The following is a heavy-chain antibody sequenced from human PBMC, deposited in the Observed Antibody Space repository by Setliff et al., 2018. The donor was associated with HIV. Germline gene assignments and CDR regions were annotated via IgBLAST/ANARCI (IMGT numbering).Heavy chain of an antibody. CDR1: GFLFHTYW. CDR3: ARDTSPHSSGYYLTSDAFDI. D-gene: IGHD3-22*01. CDR2: IKEDGSEK. V-gene: IGHV3-7*04. J-gene: IGHJ3*02. Sequence: PGGSLRLSCAASGFLFHTYWMSWVRQAPGKGLEWVANIKEDGSEKYYVDSVKGRFTISRDNAENSLYLQMNSLTAEDTAVYYCARDTSPHSSGYYLTSDAFDIWGQGTMVTVSS.